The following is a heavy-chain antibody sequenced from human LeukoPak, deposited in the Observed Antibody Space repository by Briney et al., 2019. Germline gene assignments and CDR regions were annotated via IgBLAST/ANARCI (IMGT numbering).Heavy chain of an antibody. V-gene: IGHV3-64*02. CDR3: AREHVDTAMASDY. Sequence: PGGSLRLSCAASGFTLSSFSMHWVRQSPGRGLEYVSAINYKGGTTYYADSVKGRFTISRDNSKNTLYLQMASLRGEDTAVYYCAREHVDTAMASDYWGQGTLVTVSS. CDR1: GFTLSSFS. CDR2: INYKGGTT. D-gene: IGHD5-18*01. J-gene: IGHJ4*02.